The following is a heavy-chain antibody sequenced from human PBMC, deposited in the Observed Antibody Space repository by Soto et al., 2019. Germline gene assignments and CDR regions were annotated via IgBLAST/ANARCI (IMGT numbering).Heavy chain of an antibody. CDR2: IYQSGPT. J-gene: IGHJ5*02. CDR1: GGSISSGGYS. CDR3: AKSVPDIFISSKNWYDP. V-gene: IGHV4-30-2*01. Sequence: SETLSLTCAVSGGSISSGGYSWSWIRQPPGKSLEWIGYIYQSGPTYYNPSLESRVTMSVDRSKNQFSLNLSSVTAADTAVYYCAKSVPDIFISSKNWYDPCGPGILLSV. D-gene: IGHD3-9*01.